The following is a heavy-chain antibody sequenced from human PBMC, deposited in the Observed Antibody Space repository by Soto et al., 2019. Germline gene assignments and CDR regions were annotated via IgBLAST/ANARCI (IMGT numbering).Heavy chain of an antibody. CDR1: GGSISSYY. CDR2: IYYSGST. CDR3: ARHTMDLYYYYYMDV. Sequence: SETLSLTCTVSGGSISSYYWSWIRQPPGKGLEWIGYIYYSGSTNYNPSLKSRVTISVDTSKNQFSLKLSSVTAADTAVYYCARHTMDLYYYYYMDVWGKGTTVTVSS. D-gene: IGHD3-10*01. J-gene: IGHJ6*03. V-gene: IGHV4-59*08.